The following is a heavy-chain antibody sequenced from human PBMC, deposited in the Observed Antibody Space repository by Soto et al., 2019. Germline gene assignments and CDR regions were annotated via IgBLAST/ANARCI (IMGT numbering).Heavy chain of an antibody. V-gene: IGHV4-31*03. J-gene: IGHJ6*02. CDR1: GGSISSGGYY. D-gene: IGHD3-3*01. Sequence: QVQLQESGPGLVKPSQTLSLTCTVSGGSISSGGYYWSWIRQHPGKRLEWIGYIYYSGSTYYNPSLKSRVTISVDTSKNQFSLKLSSVTAADTAVYYCARVSGTYYDFWSGYLSYGMDVWGQGTTVTVSS. CDR2: IYYSGST. CDR3: ARVSGTYYDFWSGYLSYGMDV.